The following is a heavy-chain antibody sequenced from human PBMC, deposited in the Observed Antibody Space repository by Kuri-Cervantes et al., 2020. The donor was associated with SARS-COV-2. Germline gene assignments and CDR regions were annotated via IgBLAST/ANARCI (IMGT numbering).Heavy chain of an antibody. CDR1: GFTFDDYA. V-gene: IGHV3-21*01. J-gene: IGHJ2*01. CDR2: ISSSSSYI. Sequence: LSLTCAASGFTFDDYAMHWVRQAPGKGLEWVSGISSSSSYIYYADSVKGRFTISRDNAKHSLYLQMNSLRAEDTAVYYCARTSLTGYWYFDLWGRGTLVTVSS. CDR3: ARTSLTGYWYFDL. D-gene: IGHD1-14*01.